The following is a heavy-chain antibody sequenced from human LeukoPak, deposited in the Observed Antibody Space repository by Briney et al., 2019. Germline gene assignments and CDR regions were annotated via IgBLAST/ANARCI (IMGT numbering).Heavy chain of an antibody. Sequence: GGSLRLSCAASGFYSASYAMTWVRLTPGKGLEWVADTSGSGATTFYADSVKGRFTISRDNSKNTLFLQMNSLRPEDTAVYYCAKRRTSGWSRAALEYWGQGTLVIVSS. CDR3: AKRRTSGWSRAALEY. CDR1: GFYSASYA. D-gene: IGHD6-19*01. CDR2: TSGSGATT. J-gene: IGHJ4*02. V-gene: IGHV3-23*01.